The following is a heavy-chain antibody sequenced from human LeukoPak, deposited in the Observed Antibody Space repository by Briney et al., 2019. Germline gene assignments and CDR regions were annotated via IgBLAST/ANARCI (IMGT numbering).Heavy chain of an antibody. CDR3: AKAGIDYYDSRGGYYYYYYMDV. J-gene: IGHJ6*03. Sequence: GGSLRLSCAASGFTFSSYAMSGVRQAPGKGLEWVSAISGSGGRTYYADSVKGRFTISRGNSKNTLYLQMNSLRAEDTAVYYCAKAGIDYYDSRGGYYYYYYMDVWGKGTTVTVSS. CDR2: ISGSGGRT. V-gene: IGHV3-23*01. D-gene: IGHD3-22*01. CDR1: GFTFSSYA.